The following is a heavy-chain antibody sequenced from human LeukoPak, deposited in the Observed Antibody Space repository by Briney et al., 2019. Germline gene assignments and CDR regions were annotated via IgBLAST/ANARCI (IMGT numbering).Heavy chain of an antibody. CDR1: APSMSSDY. J-gene: IGHJ5*02. CDR3: ARDFCGNGCGFDP. V-gene: IGHV4-4*07. CDR2: IYRSGRL. D-gene: IGHD2-21*01. Sequence: SETLSLTCTLSAPSMSSDYSSWIRPPAGKGLEWIGRIYRSGRLTYNPSLKSRVPMPVNPSKNQSYLRLASVTAAGTAVYYCARDFCGNGCGFDPWGQGTLVTVSS.